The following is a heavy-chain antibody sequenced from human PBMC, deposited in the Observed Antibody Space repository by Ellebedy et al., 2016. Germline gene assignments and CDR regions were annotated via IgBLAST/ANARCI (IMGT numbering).Heavy chain of an antibody. CDR2: IKQDGSEK. CDR1: GMSFSSYW. J-gene: IGHJ4*02. V-gene: IGHV3-7*01. CDR3: ARGASSAYQD. Sequence: GGSLRLSXEVSGMSFSSYWLTWVRQAPGKWLEWVADIKQDGSEKYYVDSVKGRFTISRDNAKNSLNLQMNSLRVDDTAVYYCARGASSAYQDWGQGTLVIVSS.